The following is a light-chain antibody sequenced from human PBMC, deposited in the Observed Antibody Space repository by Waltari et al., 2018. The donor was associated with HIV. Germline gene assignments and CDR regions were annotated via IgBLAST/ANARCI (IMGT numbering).Light chain of an antibody. J-gene: IGLJ3*02. Sequence: QSALTQPAPVSGSPDHSIPISCPGTIRDFAGSNYVSWYQHHPGKAPKLMIYEVSNRPAGVSNRFSGSKSGNTASLTISGLQAEDEADYYCSSYTSSSTLKFGGGTKLTVL. V-gene: IGLV2-14*01. CDR1: IRDFAGSNY. CDR2: EVS. CDR3: SSYTSSSTLK.